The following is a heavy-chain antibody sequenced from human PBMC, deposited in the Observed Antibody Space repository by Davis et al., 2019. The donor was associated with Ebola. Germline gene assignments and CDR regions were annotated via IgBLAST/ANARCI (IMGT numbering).Heavy chain of an antibody. J-gene: IGHJ6*02. D-gene: IGHD3-10*01. CDR2: IYYSGST. CDR1: GGSISNYY. CDR3: AVYYGSGNYAAGQPIMDV. V-gene: IGHV4-59*01. Sequence: PGGSLRLSCTVSGGSISNYYWSWIRQPPGKGLEWIGYIYYSGSTNYNPSLKSRVTISVDTSKNQFSLKLSSVTAADTAVYYCAVYYGSGNYAAGQPIMDVWGQGTTVTVSS.